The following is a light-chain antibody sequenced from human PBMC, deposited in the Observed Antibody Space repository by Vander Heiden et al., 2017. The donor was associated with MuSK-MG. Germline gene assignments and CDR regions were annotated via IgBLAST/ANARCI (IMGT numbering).Light chain of an antibody. CDR2: AAS. J-gene: IGKJ2*01. Sequence: DIQMTQSPSSLSASVGDRVTITCRASRSISSYLNWYQQKPGKVPKLLIYAASTLQSGVPSRFSGSGSGTDFTLTISSLQPEDFATYYCQHGYGTPYTFGQGTKLEIK. CDR1: RSISSY. CDR3: QHGYGTPYT. V-gene: IGKV1-39*01.